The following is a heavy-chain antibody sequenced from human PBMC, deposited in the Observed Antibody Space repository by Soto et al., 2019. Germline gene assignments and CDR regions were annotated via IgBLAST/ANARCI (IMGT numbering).Heavy chain of an antibody. Sequence: QVQLVQSGAEVKKPGSSVKVSCKASGGTFSSYAISWVRQAPGQGLEWMGGIIPIFGTANYAQKFQGRVTITANKYTSTAYMELSSLRSEDTAVYYCARGDLYSSSSGGGADAFDIWGQGTMVTVSS. CDR2: IIPIFGTA. D-gene: IGHD6-6*01. J-gene: IGHJ3*02. CDR3: ARGDLYSSSSGGGADAFDI. V-gene: IGHV1-69*06. CDR1: GGTFSSYA.